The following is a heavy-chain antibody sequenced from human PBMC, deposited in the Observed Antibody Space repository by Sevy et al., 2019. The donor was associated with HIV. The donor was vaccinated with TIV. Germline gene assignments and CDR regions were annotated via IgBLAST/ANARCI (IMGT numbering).Heavy chain of an antibody. V-gene: IGHV3-23*01. CDR1: GFSFDSYG. D-gene: IGHD3-22*01. J-gene: IGHJ6*03. CDR3: AKGGGGHYDPDEIGYYFYYYNMDV. CDR2: ISGSGTRT. Sequence: GGSLRLSCAVSGFSFDSYGMTWVRQAPGKGLEWVSGISGSGTRTYYPDSVKGRFSNSRDNSKNRLELQMNTRRSEDTAIYYCAKGGGGHYDPDEIGYYFYYYNMDVWGKGTTVTVSS.